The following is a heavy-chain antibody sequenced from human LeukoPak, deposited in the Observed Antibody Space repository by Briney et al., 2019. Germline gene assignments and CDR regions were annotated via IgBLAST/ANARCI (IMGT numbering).Heavy chain of an antibody. V-gene: IGHV3-64D*06. D-gene: IGHD3-10*01. CDR3: VKDYHRITKVLHYFDY. Sequence: PGGSLRLSCSASGFTFSSYAMHWVRQAPGKGLEYVSAISSNGGSTYYADSVKGRFTISRDNSKNTLYLQMSSLRAEDTAVYYCVKDYHRITKVLHYFDYWGQGTLVTVSS. CDR1: GFTFSSYA. J-gene: IGHJ4*02. CDR2: ISSNGGST.